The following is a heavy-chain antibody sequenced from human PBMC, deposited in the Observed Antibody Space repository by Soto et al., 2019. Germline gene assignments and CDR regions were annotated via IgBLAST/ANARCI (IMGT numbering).Heavy chain of an antibody. CDR3: ARGRGAAGTDSVQYYGMDV. CDR2: ISSSSSYI. V-gene: IGHV3-21*01. CDR1: GFTFSSYS. D-gene: IGHD6-13*01. Sequence: EVQLVESGGGLVKPGGSLRLSCAASGFTFSSYSMNWVLQAPGKGLEWVSSISSSSSYIYYADSVKGRFTISRDNAKNSLYLQMNSLRAEDTAVYYCARGRGAAGTDSVQYYGMDVWGQGTTVTVS. J-gene: IGHJ6*01.